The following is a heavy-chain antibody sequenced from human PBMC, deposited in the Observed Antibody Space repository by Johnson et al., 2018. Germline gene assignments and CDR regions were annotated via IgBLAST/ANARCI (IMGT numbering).Heavy chain of an antibody. CDR2: ISGSGGST. CDR1: GFTFSNYG. D-gene: IGHD5-24*01. CDR3: ASVEMATEYYYYYMDV. Sequence: VQLQESGGGLVQPGGSLRLSCAASGFTFSNYGMSWVRQAPGKGLAWVSAISGSGGSTYYADSVKGRFTISKDNSKNTLYLQMNSLRAEATAVYFWASVEMATEYYYYYMDVWGKGTTVTVSS. J-gene: IGHJ6*03. V-gene: IGHV3-23*01.